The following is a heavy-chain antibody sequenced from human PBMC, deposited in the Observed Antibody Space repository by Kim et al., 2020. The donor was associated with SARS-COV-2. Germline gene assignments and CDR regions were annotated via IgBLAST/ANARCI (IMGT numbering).Heavy chain of an antibody. CDR1: GDSLNPYY. J-gene: IGHJ4*02. Sequence: SETLSLTCTVSGDSLNPYYWSWIRQPPGKGLEWIGYVHYKGSTNYNPSLESRVTISMDTSKNEFSLKLNSVTAADTAIYYCSRGERRGTLGNYRTGKFDFWGQGSLVTVSS. D-gene: IGHD3-10*01. CDR3: SRGERRGTLGNYRTGKFDF. CDR2: VHYKGST. V-gene: IGHV4-59*13.